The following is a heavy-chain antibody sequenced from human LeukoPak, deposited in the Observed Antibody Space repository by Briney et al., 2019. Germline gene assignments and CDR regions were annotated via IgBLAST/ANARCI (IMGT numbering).Heavy chain of an antibody. CDR2: IFYSGTA. D-gene: IGHD6-13*01. Sequence: KASEILSLTCSVSGGSISSFYKYWVWIRQPPGKGLEWIGSIFYSGTAYYNASLKSRLTISVDTSKNQFSLRLSSVTAADTAVYYCARQNGLTAAGIIDNWGQGTLVTVSS. CDR3: ARQNGLTAAGIIDN. V-gene: IGHV4-39*01. J-gene: IGHJ4*02. CDR1: GGSISSFYKY.